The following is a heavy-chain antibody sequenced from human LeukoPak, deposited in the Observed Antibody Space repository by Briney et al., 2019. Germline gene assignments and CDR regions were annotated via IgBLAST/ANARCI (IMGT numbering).Heavy chain of an antibody. CDR2: IYYSGST. J-gene: IGHJ4*02. CDR3: ARQGGDEVFDY. Sequence: PSETLSLTCTVSGGSISSGGYYWSWIRQHPGKGLEWIGCIYYSGSTHYNPPLKSRVTISIDTSRNQFSLKLSSVTAADTAVYYCARQGGDEVFDYWGQGTLVTVSS. V-gene: IGHV4-31*03. D-gene: IGHD2-21*01. CDR1: GGSISSGGYY.